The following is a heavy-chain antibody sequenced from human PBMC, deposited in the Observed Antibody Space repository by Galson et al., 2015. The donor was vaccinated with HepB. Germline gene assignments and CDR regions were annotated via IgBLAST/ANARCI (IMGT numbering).Heavy chain of an antibody. V-gene: IGHV1-18*01. Sequence: SVKVSCKASGYTFTSYGISWVRQAPGQGLEWMGWISAYNGNTNYAQKLQGRVTMTTDTSTSTAYMELRSLRSDDTAVYYCARDFHANSSSWWWLTYYYYGMDVWGQGTTVTVSS. CDR1: GYTFTSYG. D-gene: IGHD6-13*01. J-gene: IGHJ6*02. CDR3: ARDFHANSSSWWWLTYYYYGMDV. CDR2: ISAYNGNT.